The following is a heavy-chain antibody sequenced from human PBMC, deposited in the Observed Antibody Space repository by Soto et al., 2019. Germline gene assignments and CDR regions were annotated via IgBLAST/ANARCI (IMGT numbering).Heavy chain of an antibody. CDR1: GFTFSSYA. CDR2: ISYDGSNK. J-gene: IGHJ4*02. V-gene: IGHV3-30-3*01. Sequence: GGSLRLSCAASGFTFSSYAMHWVRQAPGKGLEWVAVISYDGSNKYYADSVKGRFTISRDNSKNTLYLQMNSLRAEDTAVYYCARNPILATISPVPLTDYWGQGTLVTVSS. D-gene: IGHD5-12*01. CDR3: ARNPILATISPVPLTDY.